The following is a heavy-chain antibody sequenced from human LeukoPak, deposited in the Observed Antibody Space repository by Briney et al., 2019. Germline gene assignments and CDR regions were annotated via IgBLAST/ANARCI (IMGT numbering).Heavy chain of an antibody. Sequence: GGSLRLSCAASGFTFSSNYMSWVRQAPGKGLEWVSVIYSGGTTYYADSVKGRFTISRDNSKNTLYLQMSSLRAEDTAVYYCARVKDSYFDYWGQGTLVTVSS. CDR3: ARVKDSYFDY. V-gene: IGHV3-53*01. CDR1: GFTFSSNY. D-gene: IGHD3/OR15-3a*01. J-gene: IGHJ4*02. CDR2: IYSGGTT.